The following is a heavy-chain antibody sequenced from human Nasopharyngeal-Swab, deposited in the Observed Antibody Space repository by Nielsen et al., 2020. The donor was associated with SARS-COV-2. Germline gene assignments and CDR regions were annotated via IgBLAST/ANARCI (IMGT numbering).Heavy chain of an antibody. CDR2: ISYDGSNK. Sequence: GESLKISRAASGFTFSSYAMHWVRQAPGKGLEWVAVISYDGSNKYYADSVKGRFTISRDNSKNTLYLQMNSLRAEDTAVYYCARDYYDSSGYSYGMDVWGQGTTATVSS. D-gene: IGHD3-22*01. V-gene: IGHV3-30*04. CDR3: ARDYYDSSGYSYGMDV. J-gene: IGHJ6*02. CDR1: GFTFSSYA.